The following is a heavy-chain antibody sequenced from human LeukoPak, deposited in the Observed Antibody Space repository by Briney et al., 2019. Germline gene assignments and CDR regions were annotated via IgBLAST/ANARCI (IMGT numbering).Heavy chain of an antibody. V-gene: IGHV1-2*02. J-gene: IGHJ4*02. CDR3: ARVAREGWVNIAVAGTTRRGYVDY. CDR1: GYTFTAYC. CDR2: INPNNGDT. Sequence: ASVKVSCKASGYTFTAYCVYSVRQAPAPGHGLEWMGWINPNNGDTIYAQKFQGRCTMNRNTPISTSSMELRSLRSEDTAVYYWARVAREGWVNIAVAGTTRRGYVDYWGQGTLVTVSS. D-gene: IGHD6-19*01.